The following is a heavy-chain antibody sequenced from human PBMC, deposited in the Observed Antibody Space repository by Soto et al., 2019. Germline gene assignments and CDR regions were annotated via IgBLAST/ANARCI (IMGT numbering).Heavy chain of an antibody. V-gene: IGHV3-30*18. CDR1: GFTFSSYG. Sequence: GGSLRLSCAASGFTFSSYGMHWVRQAPGKGLEWVAVISYDGSNKYYADSVKGRFTISRDNSKNTLYLQMNSLRAEDTAVYYCAKDIRFLEWLLSGGMDVWGQGTTVTVSS. CDR3: AKDIRFLEWLLSGGMDV. J-gene: IGHJ6*02. D-gene: IGHD3-3*01. CDR2: ISYDGSNK.